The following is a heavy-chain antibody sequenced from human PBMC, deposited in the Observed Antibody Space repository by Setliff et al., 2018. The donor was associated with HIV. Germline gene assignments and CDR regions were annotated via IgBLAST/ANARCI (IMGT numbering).Heavy chain of an antibody. J-gene: IGHJ4*02. CDR2: VSDGGT. CDR3: VKEGRTSTVFDY. D-gene: IGHD1-7*01. V-gene: IGHV4-4*02. Sequence: SETLSLTCTVIGASVSMPGWWGWVRQSPGKRLEWIGEVSDGGTKYNPSLQGRAATSVDRSKNQFSLELRSVTAADTAVYYCVKEGRTSTVFDYWGQGVMVTVSS. CDR1: GASVSMPGW.